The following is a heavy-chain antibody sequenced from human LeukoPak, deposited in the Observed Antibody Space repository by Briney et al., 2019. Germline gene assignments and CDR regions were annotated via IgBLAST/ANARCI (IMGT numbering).Heavy chain of an antibody. CDR2: INHSGST. Sequence: AETLSLTCAVYGGSFSGYYWSWIRQLPGKGLEWIGEINHSGSTNYNPSLKSRVTISVDTSKNQFSLKLSSVTAADTAVYYCARIDTAMGALFDYWGQGTLVTVSS. D-gene: IGHD5-18*01. CDR3: ARIDTAMGALFDY. V-gene: IGHV4-34*01. CDR1: GGSFSGYY. J-gene: IGHJ4*02.